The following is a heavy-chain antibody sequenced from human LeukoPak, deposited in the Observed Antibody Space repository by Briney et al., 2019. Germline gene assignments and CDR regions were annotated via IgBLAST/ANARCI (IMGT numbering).Heavy chain of an antibody. CDR1: GYTFTSYD. D-gene: IGHD5-12*01. CDR2: MNPNSGNT. V-gene: IGHV1-8*03. J-gene: IGHJ6*03. Sequence: ASVNVSCKASGYTFTSYDINWVRQATGQGVEWMGWMNPNSGNTGYAQKFQGRVTITRNTSISTAYMELSSLRSEDTAVYYCAREVGGYDSGYYYYYMDVWGKGTTVTVSS. CDR3: AREVGGYDSGYYYYYMDV.